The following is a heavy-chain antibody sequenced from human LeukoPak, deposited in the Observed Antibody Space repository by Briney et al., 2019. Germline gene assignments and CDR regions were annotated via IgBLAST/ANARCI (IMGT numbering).Heavy chain of an antibody. CDR3: ASRLWFGELFTDY. CDR2: IDPSDSYT. Sequence: GASLQISCQGSGSSFTSYWISWVRQLPGKGLEWMGRIDPSDSYTNYSPSFQGHVTISADKSISTAYLQWSSLKASDTAMYYCASRLWFGELFTDYWGQGTLVTVSS. D-gene: IGHD3-10*01. J-gene: IGHJ4*02. CDR1: GSSFTSYW. V-gene: IGHV5-10-1*01.